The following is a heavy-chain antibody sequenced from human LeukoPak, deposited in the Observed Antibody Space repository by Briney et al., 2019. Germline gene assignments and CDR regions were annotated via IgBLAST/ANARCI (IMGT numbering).Heavy chain of an antibody. Sequence: GGSLRLSCAASGFIFSGSAMHWVRQASGKGLEWVGRIRSKANSYATAYAASVKGRFTVSRDDSKNTAYLQMNSLKTEDTAVYYCTRHEDSTSWYPTQDYYYGMDVWGQGTTVTVSS. CDR1: GFIFSGSA. V-gene: IGHV3-73*01. CDR3: TRHEDSTSWYPTQDYYYGMDV. D-gene: IGHD6-13*01. J-gene: IGHJ6*02. CDR2: IRSKANSYAT.